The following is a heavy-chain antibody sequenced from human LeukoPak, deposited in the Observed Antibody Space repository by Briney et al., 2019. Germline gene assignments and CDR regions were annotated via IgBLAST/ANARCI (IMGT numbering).Heavy chain of an antibody. CDR3: AARDSIVVVPAATDLGY. V-gene: IGHV1-24*01. CDR2: FDPEDGET. J-gene: IGHJ4*02. Sequence: GASVKVSCKVSGYTLTELSMHWVRQAPGKGLEWMGGFDPEDGETIYAQKFQGRVTMTEDTSTDTAYMELSSLRSEDTAVYYCAARDSIVVVPAATDLGYWGQGTLVTVSS. D-gene: IGHD2-2*01. CDR1: GYTLTELS.